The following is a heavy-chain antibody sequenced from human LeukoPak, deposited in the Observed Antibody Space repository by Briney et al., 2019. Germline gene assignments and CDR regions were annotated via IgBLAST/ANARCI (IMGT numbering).Heavy chain of an antibody. V-gene: IGHV3-48*03. CDR2: IHSSGTIK. J-gene: IGHJ4*02. Sequence: GGSLRLSCAVSGFPFSIYEMNWVRQAPGKGLEWVSNIHSSGTIKYYADSVKGRFSISRDNAKSSLYLQMNSLRVEDTAVYCCALLAVASDFDYWGQGALVTVSS. CDR1: GFPFSIYE. CDR3: ALLAVASDFDY. D-gene: IGHD6-19*01.